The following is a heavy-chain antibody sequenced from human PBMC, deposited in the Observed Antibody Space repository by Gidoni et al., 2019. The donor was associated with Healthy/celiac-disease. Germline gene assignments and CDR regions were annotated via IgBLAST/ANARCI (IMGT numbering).Heavy chain of an antibody. D-gene: IGHD3-10*01. CDR1: GYRFPSYW. J-gene: IGHJ6*02. CDR2: IYPGDSDT. Sequence: AEVTKPGASLQISCQGSGYRFPSYWIGWVRQMPGKGLEWMGIIYPGDSDTRYSPSFQGQVTISADKSISTAYLQWSSLKASDTAMYYCARSRFTWTYGMDVWGQGTTVTVSS. V-gene: IGHV5-51*01. CDR3: ARSRFTWTYGMDV.